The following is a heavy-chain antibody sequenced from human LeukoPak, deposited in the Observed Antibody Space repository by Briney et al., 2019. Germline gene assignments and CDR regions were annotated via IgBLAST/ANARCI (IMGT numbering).Heavy chain of an antibody. Sequence: SETLSLTCTVSGGSISSGSYYFVWIRQPPGKGLEWIGSVYYSGSTSYNPSLKSRVTISIDTPKNQFSLKLTSVTAADTAVYYCARFGTFGGYTNNWFDPWGQGTLVTVSS. V-gene: IGHV4-39*07. CDR2: VYYSGST. D-gene: IGHD3-3*01. CDR3: ARFGTFGGYTNNWFDP. J-gene: IGHJ5*02. CDR1: GGSISSGSYY.